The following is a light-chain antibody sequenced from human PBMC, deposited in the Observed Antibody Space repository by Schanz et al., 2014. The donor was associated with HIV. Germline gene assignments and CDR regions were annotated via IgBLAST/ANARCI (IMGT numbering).Light chain of an antibody. Sequence: EIVLTQSPGTLSLSPGEGVTLSCRASQSVSNRYLAWYQQRPGQAPRLLIYGASTRAIGIPDRFSGSGSGTDFTLTISSLEPEDFAVYYCQYFGNSGGTFGGGTTVEIK. CDR2: GAS. V-gene: IGKV3-20*01. J-gene: IGKJ4*01. CDR1: QSVSNRY. CDR3: QYFGNSGGT.